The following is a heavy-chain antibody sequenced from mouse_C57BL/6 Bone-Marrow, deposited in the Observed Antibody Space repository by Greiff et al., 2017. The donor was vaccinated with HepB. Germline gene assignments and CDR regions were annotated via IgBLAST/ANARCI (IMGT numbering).Heavy chain of an antibody. Sequence: QVQLKQSGAELVRPGTSVKVSCKASGYAFTNYLIEWVKQRPGQCLEWIGVINPGSGGTNYNEKFKGKATLTADKSSSTAYMQLSILTSEDSAVYFCARDYYGISYDYYAMDYWGQGTSVTVSS. CDR2: INPGSGGT. CDR3: ARDYYGISYDYYAMDY. V-gene: IGHV1-54*01. D-gene: IGHD1-1*01. J-gene: IGHJ4*01. CDR1: GYAFTNYL.